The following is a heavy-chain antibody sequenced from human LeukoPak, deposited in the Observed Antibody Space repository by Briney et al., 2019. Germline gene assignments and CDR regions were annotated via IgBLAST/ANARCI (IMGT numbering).Heavy chain of an antibody. J-gene: IGHJ5*02. Sequence: ASVKVSCKASGYTFTSYGISWVRQAPGQGLEWMGWISAYNGNTNYAQKLQGRVTMTTDTSTSTAYMELRSLRSDDTAVYYCARVDCSSTSCYFTNWFDPWGQGTLVTVSS. D-gene: IGHD2-2*01. CDR2: ISAYNGNT. CDR1: GYTFTSYG. CDR3: ARVDCSSTSCYFTNWFDP. V-gene: IGHV1-18*01.